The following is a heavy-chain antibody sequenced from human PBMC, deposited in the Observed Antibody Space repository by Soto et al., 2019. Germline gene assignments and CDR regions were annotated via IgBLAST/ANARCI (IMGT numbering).Heavy chain of an antibody. CDR3: ARVRGMTTATTDRDMDV. Sequence: SETLSLTCAVSGGSISTTHWWTWVRQPPGKGLEWIGEIYHSGSTNYNPSLKSRVTISVDTSKNQFSLKLSSVTAADTAVYYYARVRGMTTATTDRDMDVWGQGTTVTVSS. V-gene: IGHV4-4*02. D-gene: IGHD4-17*01. CDR2: IYHSGST. J-gene: IGHJ6*02. CDR1: GGSISTTHW.